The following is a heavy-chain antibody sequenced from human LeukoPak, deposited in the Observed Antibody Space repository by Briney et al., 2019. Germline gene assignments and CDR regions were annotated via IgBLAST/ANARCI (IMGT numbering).Heavy chain of an antibody. Sequence: PGGSLRLSCAASGFTFSSYSMNWVRQAPGKGLEWVSSISSSSSYIYYADSVKGRFTISRDNAKNSLYLQMNSLRAEDTAVYYCARDGEYYYDSSGYYPPGYWGQGTLVTVSS. CDR1: GFTFSSYS. J-gene: IGHJ4*02. D-gene: IGHD3-22*01. CDR2: ISSSSSYI. CDR3: ARDGEYYYDSSGYYPPGY. V-gene: IGHV3-21*01.